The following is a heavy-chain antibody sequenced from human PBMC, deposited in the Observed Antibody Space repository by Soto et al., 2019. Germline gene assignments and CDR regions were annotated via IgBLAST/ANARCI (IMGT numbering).Heavy chain of an antibody. CDR1: GGTFSSYT. V-gene: IGHV1-69*02. D-gene: IGHD2-2*01. CDR2: IIPSLGIA. J-gene: IGHJ4*02. CDR3: ARAPEYCSSASCYYTYFDY. Sequence: QVQLVQSGAEVKKPGSSVKVSCKASGGTFSSYTISWVRQATGQGLAWMGRIIPSLGIANYAQKFQGRVTITADKSTSTDYMELSSLRSEDTAVYYCARAPEYCSSASCYYTYFDYWGQGTLVTVSS.